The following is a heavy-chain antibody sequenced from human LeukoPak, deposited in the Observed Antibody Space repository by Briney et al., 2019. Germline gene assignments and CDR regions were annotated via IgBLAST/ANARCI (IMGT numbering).Heavy chain of an antibody. CDR1: GGSISSSNW. J-gene: IGHJ4*02. CDR2: MYHSGST. V-gene: IGHV4-4*02. D-gene: IGHD3-22*01. CDR3: ARGITMTRQSRNSRGPLDY. Sequence: PSGTLSLTCAVSGGSISSSNWWSWVRQPPGKGLEWIGEMYHSGSTNYNPSLKSRVTMSVDKPKNQFSLKLSSVTAADTAVYYCARGITMTRQSRNSRGPLDYWGQGTLVTVSS.